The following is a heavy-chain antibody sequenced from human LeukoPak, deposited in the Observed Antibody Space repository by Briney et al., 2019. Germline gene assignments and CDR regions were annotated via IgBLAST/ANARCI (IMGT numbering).Heavy chain of an antibody. J-gene: IGHJ4*02. CDR1: GFIFSNYG. Sequence: GGSLRLSCAASGFIFSNYGMHWVRQAPGKGLEWVAFLHNDETEIYYADSVKGRFTTSRDNSKNTLYLQMSSLRDEDTAVYYCVKDTGRGDFWGQGTQVTVSS. CDR2: LHNDETEI. V-gene: IGHV3-30*02. CDR3: VKDTGRGDF. D-gene: IGHD1-14*01.